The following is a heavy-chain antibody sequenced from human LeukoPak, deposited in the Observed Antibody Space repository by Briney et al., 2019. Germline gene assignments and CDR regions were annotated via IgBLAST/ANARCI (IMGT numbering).Heavy chain of an antibody. D-gene: IGHD2-2*01. Sequence: ASETLSLTCAVYGGSFSGYYWSWIRQPPGKGLEWIGEINHSGSTNYNPSLKSRVTISVDTSKNQFSLKLSSVTAADTAVYYCARVVVVVPAAGNYYYGLDVWGQGTTVTVSS. CDR1: GGSFSGYY. CDR2: INHSGST. J-gene: IGHJ6*02. CDR3: ARVVVVVPAAGNYYYGLDV. V-gene: IGHV4-34*01.